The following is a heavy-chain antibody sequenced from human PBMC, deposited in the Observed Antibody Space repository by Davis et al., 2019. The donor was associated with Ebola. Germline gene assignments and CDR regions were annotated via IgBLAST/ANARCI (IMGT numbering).Heavy chain of an antibody. Sequence: GESLKISCYGSGFTFTDYYIGWVRQMPGKGLEYIGNIYPVNSETRYNPSFQDQVTISADNSIKTAFLHWSSLKASDTAIYYWASLRRTITGMDDGFDLWGQGTMVTVSS. CDR3: ASLRRTITGMDDGFDL. CDR2: IYPVNSET. V-gene: IGHV5-51*01. CDR1: GFTFTDYY. J-gene: IGHJ3*01. D-gene: IGHD1-20*01.